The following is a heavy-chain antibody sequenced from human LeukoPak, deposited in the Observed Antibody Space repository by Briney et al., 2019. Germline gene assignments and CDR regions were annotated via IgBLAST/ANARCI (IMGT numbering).Heavy chain of an antibody. J-gene: IGHJ4*02. CDR1: GFVFSSYW. CDR3: ARAVTSTEGY. CDR2: TNEGGSGK. Sequence: GSLRLSCAASGFVFSSYWMTWVRQAPGKGLEWVASTNEGGSGKYYVDSVKGRFTISRDNAQKSLYLEMHSLRVEDTAVYYCARAVTSTEGYWGQGTLVTVSS. V-gene: IGHV3-7*03.